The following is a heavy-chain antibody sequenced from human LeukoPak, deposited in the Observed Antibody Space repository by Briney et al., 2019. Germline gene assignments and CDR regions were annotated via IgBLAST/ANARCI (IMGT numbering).Heavy chain of an antibody. CDR2: IKDDGSDK. J-gene: IGHJ4*02. CDR3: ANLGRAD. Sequence: GGSLRLSCAASGFTFSSYWMSWVRQAPGKGLEWVATIKDDGSDKYYVDSVKGRFTISRDNAKNSLYLQMNSLRVEDTAVYYCANLGRADWGQGTLVTVSS. CDR1: GFTFSSYW. V-gene: IGHV3-7*01.